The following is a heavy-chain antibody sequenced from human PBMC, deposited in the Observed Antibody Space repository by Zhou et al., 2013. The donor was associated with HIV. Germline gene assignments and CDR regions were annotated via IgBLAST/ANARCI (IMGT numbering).Heavy chain of an antibody. V-gene: IGHV1-69*14. CDR1: GGTFENYP. CDR3: ASGTHDLRALSWLSDI. Sequence: VQLVQSETEVKKPGSSVKISCKTSGGTFENYPISWVRQAPGHGLEWVGGVIPVLQIAHYSQKFKGRVTVSADKSKTISYLELTSLRSEDTALYFCASGTHDLRALSWLSDIWGQGTLVIVSS. CDR2: VIPVLQIA. J-gene: IGHJ4*02. D-gene: IGHD3-16*02.